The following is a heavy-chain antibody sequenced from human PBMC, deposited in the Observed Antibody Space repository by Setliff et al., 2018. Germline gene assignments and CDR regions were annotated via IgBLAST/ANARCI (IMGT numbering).Heavy chain of an antibody. CDR1: GGSFSGYY. CDR2: IYASWST. D-gene: IGHD3-3*01. J-gene: IGHJ6*03. V-gene: IGHV4-59*10. Sequence: SETLTLTCAVYGGSFSGYYRTWIRQPAGKGPEWIGHIYASWSTNYNTSLKSRVTVSLDPSKNQFSLKLSSVTAADTAVSYCVRMRGFLYMDVWGKGTTVTVSS. CDR3: VRMRGFLYMDV.